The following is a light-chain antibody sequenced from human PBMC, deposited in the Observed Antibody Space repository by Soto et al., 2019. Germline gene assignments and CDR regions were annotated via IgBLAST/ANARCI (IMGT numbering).Light chain of an antibody. Sequence: QSVLTQPASVSGSPGQSITISCTGSSTYVGAYHLVSWYQHLPGKVPQLIIYETTKRPSRVSNRFSGSKSGNTASLTISGLLAEGEADYYCSSYTGSYTLMFGGGTKVTV. V-gene: IGLV2-23*01. CDR2: ETT. J-gene: IGLJ3*02. CDR1: STYVGAYHL. CDR3: SSYTGSYTLM.